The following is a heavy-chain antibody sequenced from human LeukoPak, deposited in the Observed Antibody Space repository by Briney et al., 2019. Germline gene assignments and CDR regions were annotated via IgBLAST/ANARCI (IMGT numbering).Heavy chain of an antibody. CDR3: ARVMYYDILTGKGGNWFDP. J-gene: IGHJ5*02. V-gene: IGHV4-59*01. CDR1: GGSISSYY. Sequence: SETLSLTCTVSGGSISSYYWSWIRQPPGKGLEWIGYIYYSGSTNYNPSLKSRVTISVDTSKNQFSLKLSSVTAADTAVYYCARVMYYDILTGKGGNWFDPWGQGTLVTVSS. CDR2: IYYSGST. D-gene: IGHD3-9*01.